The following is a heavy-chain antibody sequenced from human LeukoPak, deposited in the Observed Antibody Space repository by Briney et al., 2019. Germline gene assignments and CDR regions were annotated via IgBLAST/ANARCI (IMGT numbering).Heavy chain of an antibody. CDR1: GFTFSSYA. Sequence: PGGSLRLSCAASGFTFSSYAMSWIRQAPGKGLEWVSYISSSGSTIYCADSVKGRFTISRDNAKNSLYLQMNSLRAEDTAVYYCARLAPRVRDIWGQGTMVTVSS. CDR2: ISSSGSTI. D-gene: IGHD3-22*01. J-gene: IGHJ3*02. V-gene: IGHV3-11*01. CDR3: ARLAPRVRDI.